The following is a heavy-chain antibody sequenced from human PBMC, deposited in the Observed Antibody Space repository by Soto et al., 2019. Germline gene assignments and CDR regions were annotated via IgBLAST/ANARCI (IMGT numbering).Heavy chain of an antibody. CDR2: ISSSSSTI. Sequence: GGSLRRSCAAAGFPFSSYSMNWVRQAPGKGLEWVSYISSSSSTIYYADSVKGRFTISRDNAQNSLYLQMNSLRAEDTAVYYCASVVDCSGGSCYFPFDYWGQGTLVTVSS. CDR1: GFPFSSYS. D-gene: IGHD2-15*01. J-gene: IGHJ4*02. CDR3: ASVVDCSGGSCYFPFDY. V-gene: IGHV3-48*01.